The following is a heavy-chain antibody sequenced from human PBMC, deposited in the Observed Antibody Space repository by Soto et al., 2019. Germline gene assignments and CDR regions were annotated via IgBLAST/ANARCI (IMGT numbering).Heavy chain of an antibody. Sequence: SETLSLTCAVSGGSISSGGYSWSWIRQPPGKGLEWIGYIYHSGSTYYNPSLKSRVTISVDRSKNQFSLKLSSVTAADTAVYYCARAFVPAASKGGGGYYFDYWGQGTLVTVSS. CDR2: IYHSGST. D-gene: IGHD2-2*01. CDR1: GGSISSGGYS. V-gene: IGHV4-30-2*01. J-gene: IGHJ4*02. CDR3: ARAFVPAASKGGGGYYFDY.